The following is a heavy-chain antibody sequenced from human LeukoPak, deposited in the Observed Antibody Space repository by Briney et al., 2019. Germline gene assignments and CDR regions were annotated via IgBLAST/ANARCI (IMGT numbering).Heavy chain of an antibody. CDR3: ARGYYDSSGYYGSWFDP. Sequence: SQTLSLTCAISGDSVSSNSAAWNWIRQSPSRGLEWLGRTYYRSKWYNDYAVSVKSRITINPDTSKNQFSLRLNSVTPEDTAVYYCARGYYDSSGYYGSWFDPWGQGTLVTVSS. J-gene: IGHJ5*02. V-gene: IGHV6-1*01. D-gene: IGHD3-22*01. CDR2: TYYRSKWYN. CDR1: GDSVSSNSAA.